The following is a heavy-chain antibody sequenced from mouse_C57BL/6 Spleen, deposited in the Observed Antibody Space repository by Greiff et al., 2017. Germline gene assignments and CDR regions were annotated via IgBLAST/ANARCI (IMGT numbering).Heavy chain of an antibody. J-gene: IGHJ2*01. CDR3: ARQGITTVVVSGDYFAY. V-gene: IGHV1-85*01. Sequence: QVQLKQSGPELVKPGASVKLSCKASGYTFTSYDINWVKQRPGQGLEWIGWIYPRDGSTKYNEKFKGKATLTVDTSSSTAYMELHSLTSEVSAVYFCARQGITTVVVSGDYFAYWGQGTTLTVSA. D-gene: IGHD1-1*01. CDR2: IYPRDGST. CDR1: GYTFTSYD.